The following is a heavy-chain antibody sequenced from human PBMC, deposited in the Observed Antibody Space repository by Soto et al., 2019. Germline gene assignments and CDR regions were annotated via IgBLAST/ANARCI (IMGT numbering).Heavy chain of an antibody. D-gene: IGHD6-19*01. CDR2: IYYSGRT. CDR3: ARSGGIAVAGYDY. Sequence: QLQLQESGPGLVKPSETLSLTCTVSGGSISSSSYYWGWIRQPPGKGLEWIGSIYYSGRTYYNPSLKSRVTISVDTSKNQFSLKLSSVTAADTAVYYCARSGGIAVAGYDYWGQGTLVTVSS. CDR1: GGSISSSSYY. J-gene: IGHJ4*02. V-gene: IGHV4-39*01.